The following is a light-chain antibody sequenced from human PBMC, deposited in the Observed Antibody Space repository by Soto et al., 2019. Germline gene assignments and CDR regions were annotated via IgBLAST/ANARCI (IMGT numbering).Light chain of an antibody. CDR3: QQYGTSPT. J-gene: IGKJ5*01. Sequence: EIVLTQSPGTLSLFPGERATLSCRASQSLITRYLAWYQQKPGQAPRLLIYGASSRATGIPDRFSGSGSGTDSTLSISRLEPEDIALYSCQQYGTSPTFGQGTRLEIK. CDR1: QSLITRY. V-gene: IGKV3-20*01. CDR2: GAS.